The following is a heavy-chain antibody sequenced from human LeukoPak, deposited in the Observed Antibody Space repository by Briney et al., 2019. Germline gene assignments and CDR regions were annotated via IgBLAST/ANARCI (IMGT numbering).Heavy chain of an antibody. J-gene: IGHJ6*02. CDR1: GFTFSSYD. Sequence: GGTLRLSCAASGFTFSSYDMHWVRPATGKGLEWVSAIGTAGDTDYPASVKGRFTISREKAKNSFYLQMNSLRAGDTAVYYCARESGNPKAGMDVWGQGTTVTVSS. CDR3: ARESGNPKAGMDV. D-gene: IGHD3-10*01. CDR2: IGTAGDT. V-gene: IGHV3-13*04.